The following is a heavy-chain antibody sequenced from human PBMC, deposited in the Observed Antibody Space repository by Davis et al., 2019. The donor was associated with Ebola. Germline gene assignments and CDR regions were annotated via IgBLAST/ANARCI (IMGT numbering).Heavy chain of an antibody. CDR3: ARDSSGVVGANDFDY. J-gene: IGHJ4*02. CDR2: INAGNGNT. V-gene: IGHV1-3*01. D-gene: IGHD1-26*01. Sequence: ASVKVSCKASGYTFTSYAMHWVRQAPGQRLEWMGWINAGNGNTKYSQKFQGRVTITRDTSASTAYMELSSLRSEDTAVYYCARDSSGVVGANDFDYWGQGTLVTVSS. CDR1: GYTFTSYA.